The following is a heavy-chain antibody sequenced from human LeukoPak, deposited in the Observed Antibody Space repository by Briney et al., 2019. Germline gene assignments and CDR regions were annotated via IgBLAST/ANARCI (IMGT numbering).Heavy chain of an antibody. Sequence: GGSLRLSCAASGFTFSGSAMHWVRQASGKGLEWVGRIRSKANSYATAYAASVKGRFTISRDNSKNTVFLQMNSLRAEDTAIYYCAKEHRGYSYVYSAGGSFDIWGQGTMVTVSS. CDR3: AKEHRGYSYVYSAGGSFDI. CDR1: GFTFSGSA. CDR2: IRSKANSYAT. V-gene: IGHV3-73*01. D-gene: IGHD5-18*01. J-gene: IGHJ3*02.